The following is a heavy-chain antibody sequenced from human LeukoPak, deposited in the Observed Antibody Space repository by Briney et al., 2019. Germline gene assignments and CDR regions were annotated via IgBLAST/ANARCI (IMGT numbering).Heavy chain of an antibody. V-gene: IGHV3-23*01. CDR2: ISGSGGST. CDR3: ARVSPNTVTTLQYFDY. D-gene: IGHD4-17*01. J-gene: IGHJ4*02. Sequence: GGSLRLSCAASGFNLGTYSMNWVRQAPGKGLEWVSAISGSGGSTYYADSVKGRFTISRDNSKNTLYLQMNSLRAEDTAVYYCARVSPNTVTTLQYFDYWGQGTLVIVSS. CDR1: GFNLGTYS.